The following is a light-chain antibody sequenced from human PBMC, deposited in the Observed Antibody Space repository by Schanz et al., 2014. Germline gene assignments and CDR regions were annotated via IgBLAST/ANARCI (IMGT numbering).Light chain of an antibody. CDR3: CSYTSSSTL. J-gene: IGLJ2*01. CDR1: SSDVGGYNY. Sequence: QSALTQPPSASGSPGQSVTISCTGTSSDVGGYNYVSWYQQYPGKAPKLMIYEATKRPSGVSDRFSGSKSGNTASLTISGVQAEDEADYYCCSYTSSSTLFGGGTKLTVL. CDR2: EAT. V-gene: IGLV2-8*01.